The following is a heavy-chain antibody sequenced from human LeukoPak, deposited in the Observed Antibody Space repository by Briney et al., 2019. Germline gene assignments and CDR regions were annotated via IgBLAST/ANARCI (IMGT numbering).Heavy chain of an antibody. CDR2: IYHSGGT. CDR3: ARTFGYSGSWYFFDY. CDR1: GGSITSDNG. J-gene: IGHJ4*01. D-gene: IGHD6-13*01. Sequence: PSETLSLTCAVSGGSITSDNGWSWVRQSPGKGLEWIGEIYHSGGTNYNPSLKGRVTISVDKSNNHFSLRLASVTAADTAVYYCARTFGYSGSWYFFDYWGQGTLVTVSS. V-gene: IGHV4-4*02.